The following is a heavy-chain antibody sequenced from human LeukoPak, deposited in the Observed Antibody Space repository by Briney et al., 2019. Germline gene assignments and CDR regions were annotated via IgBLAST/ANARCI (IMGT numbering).Heavy chain of an antibody. CDR1: GFTFSSYS. J-gene: IGHJ4*02. CDR3: ARVPYSSSSYYFDY. D-gene: IGHD6-6*01. CDR2: IKQDGSEK. V-gene: IGHV3-7*01. Sequence: GGSLRLSCAASGFTFSSYSMSWVRQAPGKGLEWVANIKQDGSEKYYVDSVKGRFTVSRDNAKNSLYLQMNSLRAEDTAMYYCARVPYSSSSYYFDYWGQGTLVTVSS.